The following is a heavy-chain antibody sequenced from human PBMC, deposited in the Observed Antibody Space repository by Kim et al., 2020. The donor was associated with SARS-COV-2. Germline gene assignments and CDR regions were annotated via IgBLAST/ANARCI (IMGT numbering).Heavy chain of an antibody. V-gene: IGHV3-23*01. Sequence: GGSLRLSCAASGFTFSSYAMSWVRQAPGKGLEWVSAISGSGGSTYYADSVKGRFTISRDNSKNTLYLQMNSLRAEDTAVYYCAKGITMIESPWYFDYWGQGTLVTVSS. J-gene: IGHJ4*02. CDR2: ISGSGGST. CDR1: GFTFSSYA. CDR3: AKGITMIESPWYFDY. D-gene: IGHD3-22*01.